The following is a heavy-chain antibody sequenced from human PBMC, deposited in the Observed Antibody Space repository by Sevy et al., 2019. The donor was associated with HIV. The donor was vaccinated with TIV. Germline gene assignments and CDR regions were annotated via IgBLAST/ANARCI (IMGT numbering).Heavy chain of an antibody. CDR1: GGSFNNYY. J-gene: IGHJ4*02. D-gene: IGHD6-13*01. V-gene: IGHV4-59*01. CDR3: ARESIATVGDFDY. Sequence: SETLSLTCTASGGSFNNYYWSWIRQPPGKGLQWIGYIYYSGSTNYNPSLKSRVTMSLDTSKNQFSLKLSSVTAADTAIYYCARESIATVGDFDYWGQGTLVTVSS. CDR2: IYYSGST.